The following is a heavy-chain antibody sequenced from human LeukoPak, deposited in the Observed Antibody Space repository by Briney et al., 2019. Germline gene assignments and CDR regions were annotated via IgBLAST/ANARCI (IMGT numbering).Heavy chain of an antibody. D-gene: IGHD3-22*01. V-gene: IGHV3-53*01. Sequence: SGGSLRLSCAASGLTVSSNYMSWVRQAPGKGLEWVSVIYSGGSTYYADSVKGRFTISRDNSKNTLYLQMNSLRAEDTAVYYCARAPYYYDSRDWGQGTLVTVSS. CDR1: GLTVSSNY. CDR2: IYSGGST. J-gene: IGHJ4*02. CDR3: ARAPYYYDSRD.